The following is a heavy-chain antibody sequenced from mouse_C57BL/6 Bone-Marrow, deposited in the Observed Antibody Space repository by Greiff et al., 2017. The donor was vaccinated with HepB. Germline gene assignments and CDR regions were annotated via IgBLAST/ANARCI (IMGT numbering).Heavy chain of an antibody. CDR3: ARTPLYYYGSPEYGMDY. Sequence: VQLQQSGPELVKPGASVKLSCKASGYTFTSYDINWVKQRPGQGLEWIGWIYPRDGSTKYNEKFKGKATLTVDTASSTAYMELHSLTSEDSSVYVCARTPLYYYGSPEYGMDYWGQGTAVTVSS. D-gene: IGHD1-1*01. CDR2: IYPRDGST. V-gene: IGHV1-85*01. J-gene: IGHJ4*01. CDR1: GYTFTSYD.